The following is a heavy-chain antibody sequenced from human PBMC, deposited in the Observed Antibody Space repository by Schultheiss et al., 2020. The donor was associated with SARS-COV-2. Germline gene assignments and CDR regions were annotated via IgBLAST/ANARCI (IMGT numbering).Heavy chain of an antibody. CDR2: IYYSGTT. Sequence: SETLSLTCTVSGGSISSYYWSWIRQPPGKGLEWIGYIYYSGTTYYNPSLKSRLTISVDTSKNQFSLKLNSMTAADAAVYYCARHPYCSGGGCSYYHQTFYYGMDVWGQGTAVTVSS. D-gene: IGHD2-15*01. CDR1: GGSISSYY. V-gene: IGHV4-59*08. CDR3: ARHPYCSGGGCSYYHQTFYYGMDV. J-gene: IGHJ6*02.